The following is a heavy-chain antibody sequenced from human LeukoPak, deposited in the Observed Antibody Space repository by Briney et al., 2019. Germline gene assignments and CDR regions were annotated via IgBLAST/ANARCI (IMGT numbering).Heavy chain of an antibody. CDR2: IYYSGST. V-gene: IGHV4-34*01. Sequence: PSETLSLTCAVYGGSFSGYYWSWIRQPPGKGLEWIGSIYYSGSTYYNPSLKSRVTISVDTSKNQFSLKLSSVTAADTAVYYCARQGRKYRSSSGAFDYWGQGTLVTVSS. CDR3: ARQGRKYRSSSGAFDY. CDR1: GGSFSGYY. D-gene: IGHD6-6*01. J-gene: IGHJ4*02.